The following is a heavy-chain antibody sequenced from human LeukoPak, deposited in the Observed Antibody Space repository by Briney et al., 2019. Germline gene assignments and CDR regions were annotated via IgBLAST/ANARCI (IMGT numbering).Heavy chain of an antibody. CDR1: GFTFSNAW. CDR3: TTSRHCSSTSCHRDY. V-gene: IGHV3-15*01. J-gene: IGHJ4*02. D-gene: IGHD2-2*02. Sequence: GGSLRLSCAASGFTFSNAWMSWVRQAPGKGLEWVGRIKSKTDGGTTDYAAPVKGRLTISRDDSKNTLYLQMNSLKTEDTAVYYCTTSRHCSSTSCHRDYWGQGTLVTVSS. CDR2: IKSKTDGGTT.